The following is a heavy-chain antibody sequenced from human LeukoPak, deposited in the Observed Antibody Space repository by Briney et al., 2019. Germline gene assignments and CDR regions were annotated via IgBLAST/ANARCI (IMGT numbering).Heavy chain of an antibody. V-gene: IGHV1-46*01. D-gene: IGHD3-9*01. Sequence: ASVKVSCKASGYTITSYYMYWVRQAPGQGLEWMGIINPSGGSTSYAQRFQGRVTMTRDTSTSTVYMELSSLRSEDTAVYYCARLDILTGRFYFDYWVQGTLVTVSS. J-gene: IGHJ4*02. CDR2: INPSGGST. CDR3: ARLDILTGRFYFDY. CDR1: GYTITSYY.